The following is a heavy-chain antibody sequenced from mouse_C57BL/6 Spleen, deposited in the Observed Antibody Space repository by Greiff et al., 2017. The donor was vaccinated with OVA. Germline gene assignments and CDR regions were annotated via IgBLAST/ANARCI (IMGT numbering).Heavy chain of an antibody. CDR3: ARSGGYYGSSPYYFDY. D-gene: IGHD1-1*01. Sequence: QVQLQQSGAELVMPGASVKLSCKASGYTFTSYWMHWVKQRPGQGLEWIGEIDPSDSYTNYNQKFKGKSTLTVDKSSSTAYMQLSSLTSEDSAVYYCARSGGYYGSSPYYFDYWGQGTTLTVSS. J-gene: IGHJ2*01. CDR1: GYTFTSYW. CDR2: IDPSDSYT. V-gene: IGHV1-69*01.